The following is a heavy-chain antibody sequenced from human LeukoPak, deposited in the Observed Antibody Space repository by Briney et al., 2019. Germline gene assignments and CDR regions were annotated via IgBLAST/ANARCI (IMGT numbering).Heavy chain of an antibody. CDR1: GFTFSSYA. Sequence: GGSLRLSCAASGFTFSSYAMSWVRQAPGKGLEWVSAISGSGGSTYYADSVKGRFTISRDNSKNTLYLQMNSLRAEDTAVYYCAKAYYYDSSGYYSFVDYWGQGTLVTVSS. V-gene: IGHV3-23*01. D-gene: IGHD3-22*01. J-gene: IGHJ4*02. CDR2: ISGSGGST. CDR3: AKAYYYDSSGYYSFVDY.